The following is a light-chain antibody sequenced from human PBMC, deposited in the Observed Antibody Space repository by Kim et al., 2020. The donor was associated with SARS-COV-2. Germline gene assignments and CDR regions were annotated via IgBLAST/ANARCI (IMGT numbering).Light chain of an antibody. CDR1: ALPKKN. CDR3: YSPDSSGNHRV. CDR2: EYS. Sequence: SPGQTARITCSGDALPKKNAYWYQQKPGQAPVLVIYEYSKGPPGIPERFSVSSSGTMDTLTISGAQVEDEADYYCYSPDSSGNHRVFGGGTQLTVL. V-gene: IGLV3-10*01. J-gene: IGLJ3*02.